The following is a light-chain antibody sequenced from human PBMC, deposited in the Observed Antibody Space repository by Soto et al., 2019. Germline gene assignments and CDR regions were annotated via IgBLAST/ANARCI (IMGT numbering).Light chain of an antibody. CDR1: QSVTSPF. J-gene: IGKJ1*01. CDR2: STS. V-gene: IGKV3-20*01. CDR3: TQYGRSHRT. Sequence: EIVLTQSPGTLSFSPGERATLSCRASQSVTSPFLAWYQQKPGQPPRLLIYSTSGRATGIPDRFSGSGSGKDFTLTISSLEPEDSAVHYCTQYGRSHRTFGQGTQVEIX.